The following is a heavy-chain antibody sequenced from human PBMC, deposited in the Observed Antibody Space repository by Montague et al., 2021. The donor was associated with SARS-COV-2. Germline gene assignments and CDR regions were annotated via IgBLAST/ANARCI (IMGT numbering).Heavy chain of an antibody. Sequence: SLRLSCAASGFTFSSYAMHWVRQAPGKGLEWVAVISYDGSNKYYADSVKGRFTISRDNSKNTLYLQMNSLRAEDTAVYYCVGQPLFHYYGMDVWGQGTTVTVSS. CDR2: ISYDGSNK. V-gene: IGHV3-30*04. J-gene: IGHJ6*02. D-gene: IGHD2-2*01. CDR1: GFTFSSYA. CDR3: VGQPLFHYYGMDV.